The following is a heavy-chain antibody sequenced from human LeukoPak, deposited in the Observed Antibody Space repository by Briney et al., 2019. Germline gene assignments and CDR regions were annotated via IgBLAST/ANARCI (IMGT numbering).Heavy chain of an antibody. Sequence: GGSLRLSCAVSGFTFSSYGMNWARQTPGKGLEWVSSISSRSYYIHYADSVKGRFTISRDNAKNSLYLQMNSLRAEDTAVYYCARGETSWTLPNDYWGQGTLVTVS. J-gene: IGHJ4*02. CDR2: ISSRSYYI. CDR1: GFTFSSYG. CDR3: ARGETSWTLPNDY. D-gene: IGHD2-2*01. V-gene: IGHV3-21*06.